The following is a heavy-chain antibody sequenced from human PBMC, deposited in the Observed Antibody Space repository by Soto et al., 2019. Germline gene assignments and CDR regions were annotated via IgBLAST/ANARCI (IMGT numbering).Heavy chain of an antibody. CDR2: ISGSGGST. Sequence: GGSLRLSCAASGFTFSSYAMSWVRQAPGKGLEWVSAISGSGGSTYYADSVKGRFTISRDNSKNTLYLQMNSLRAEDTAVYYCAKVGVVVVAAGDDAFAIWGQGTMVTVSS. J-gene: IGHJ3*02. CDR1: GFTFSSYA. CDR3: AKVGVVVVAAGDDAFAI. V-gene: IGHV3-23*01. D-gene: IGHD2-15*01.